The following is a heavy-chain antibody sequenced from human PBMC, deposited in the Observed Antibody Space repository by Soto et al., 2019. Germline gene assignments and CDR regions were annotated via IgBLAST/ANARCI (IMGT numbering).Heavy chain of an antibody. CDR1: GYTFTSYA. CDR2: INAGNGNT. J-gene: IGHJ4*02. Sequence: QVQLVQSGAEVKKPGASVKVSCKASGYTFTSYAMHWVRQAPGQRLEWMGWINAGNGNTKYSQKFQYRVTLTGXPSASKACMELSSLSSQATAVVYGARGLGLYDFVYWGQGTRVPVSP. D-gene: IGHD1-26*01. V-gene: IGHV1-3*01. CDR3: ARGLGLYDFVY.